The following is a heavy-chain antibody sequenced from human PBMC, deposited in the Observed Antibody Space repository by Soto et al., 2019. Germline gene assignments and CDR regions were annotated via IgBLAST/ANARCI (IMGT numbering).Heavy chain of an antibody. Sequence: QVQLVQSGAEVKKPGSSVKVSCKASGGTFSSYAISWVRQAPGQGLEWMGGIIPIFGTANYAQKFQGRVTITADESTSTAYMELSSLRSEDTAVYYCARVPSAMDSGYEKNWFAPWGQGTLVTVSS. CDR2: IIPIFGTA. J-gene: IGHJ5*02. CDR3: ARVPSAMDSGYEKNWFAP. CDR1: GGTFSSYA. D-gene: IGHD5-12*01. V-gene: IGHV1-69*01.